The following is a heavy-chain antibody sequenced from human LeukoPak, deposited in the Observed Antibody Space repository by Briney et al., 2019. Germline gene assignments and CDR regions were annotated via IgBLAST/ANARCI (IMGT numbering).Heavy chain of an antibody. V-gene: IGHV4-59*01. CDR3: ARALGSSSFYTGVMDV. Sequence: SETLSLTCTVSGGSISNYYRCWVRQPPGKGLEWMGYVYYSGSTNYNPSDKSRVTISVDTSKNQFSLKLSSVTAADTAVFYCARALGSSSFYTGVMDVWGQGTTVTVSS. J-gene: IGHJ6*02. CDR1: GGSISNYY. D-gene: IGHD3-10*01. CDR2: VYYSGST.